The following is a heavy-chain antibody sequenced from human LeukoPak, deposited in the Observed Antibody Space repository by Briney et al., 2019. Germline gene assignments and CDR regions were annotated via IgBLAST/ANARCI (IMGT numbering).Heavy chain of an antibody. CDR1: GGSISNYY. Sequence: PSETLSLTCTVSGGSISNYYWSWIRQPPAKGLEWIGYIYSSGSTNYNPSLKSRVTISVDTSKNQLSLRLNSVTAADAAVYYCARAHSSSWYMDYWGQGTLVTVS. J-gene: IGHJ4*02. V-gene: IGHV4-59*01. CDR2: IYSSGST. CDR3: ARAHSSSWYMDY. D-gene: IGHD6-13*01.